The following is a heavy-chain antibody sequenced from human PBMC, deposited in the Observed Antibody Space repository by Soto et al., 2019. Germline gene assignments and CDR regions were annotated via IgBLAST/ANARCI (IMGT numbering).Heavy chain of an antibody. Sequence: QVQLVQSGAEVKKPGASVKVSCKASGYTFTSYGISWVRQAPGQGLEWMGWISAYNGNTNYAQKLQGRVTMTTDTSTSTAYMERRSVRSDDTAVYCGARSARGIAARRGTDYWGQGTLVTVSS. D-gene: IGHD6-6*01. CDR3: ARSARGIAARRGTDY. J-gene: IGHJ4*02. CDR1: GYTFTSYG. CDR2: ISAYNGNT. V-gene: IGHV1-18*01.